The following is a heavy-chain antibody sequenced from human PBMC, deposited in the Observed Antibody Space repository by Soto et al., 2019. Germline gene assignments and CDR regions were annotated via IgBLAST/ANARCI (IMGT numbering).Heavy chain of an antibody. D-gene: IGHD2-15*01. CDR3: AREEACSGGSCYGWFDP. V-gene: IGHV4-31*11. CDR1: GGSISSGGYY. Sequence: SETLSLTCAVSGGSISSGGYYWSWIRQHPGKGLEWIGYIYYSGSTYYNPSLKSRVTISVDTSKNQFSLKLSSVTAADTAVYYCAREEACSGGSCYGWFDPWGQGTLVTVSS. CDR2: IYYSGST. J-gene: IGHJ5*02.